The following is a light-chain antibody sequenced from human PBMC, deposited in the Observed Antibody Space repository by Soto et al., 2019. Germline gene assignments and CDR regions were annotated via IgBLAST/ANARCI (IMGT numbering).Light chain of an antibody. CDR3: QQYNSYPF. Sequence: DIQMTQSPSTLSASVGDRVIITCRASQSISSWLAWYQQKPGKAPKLLIYDASSLESGVPSRFSGSGSGTEFTLTISSLQPDDFATYYCQQYNSYPFFGGGTKVDIK. CDR2: DAS. J-gene: IGKJ4*01. V-gene: IGKV1-5*01. CDR1: QSISSW.